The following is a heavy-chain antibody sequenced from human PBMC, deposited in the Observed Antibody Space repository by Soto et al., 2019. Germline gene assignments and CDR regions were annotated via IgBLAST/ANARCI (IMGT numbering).Heavy chain of an antibody. Sequence: GESLKISCEVSGYSFIHHWIAWVRQMPGKGLEWMGVIFPYDSKTRYSPSFEGQVTMSVDKSIDTAYLQWSSLKVSDTAVYYCARPLNYSNYDYWGRGTLVTVSS. D-gene: IGHD4-4*01. J-gene: IGHJ4*01. CDR1: GYSFIHHW. CDR2: IFPYDSKT. CDR3: ARPLNYSNYDY. V-gene: IGHV5-51*01.